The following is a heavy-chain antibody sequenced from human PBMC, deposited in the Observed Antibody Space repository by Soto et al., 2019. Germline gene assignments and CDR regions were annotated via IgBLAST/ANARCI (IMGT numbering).Heavy chain of an antibody. D-gene: IGHD6-19*01. V-gene: IGHV3-74*01. J-gene: IGHJ4*02. CDR2: INSDGSST. CDR1: GFTFSSYW. Sequence: EVQLVESGGGLVQPGGSLRVSCAASGFTFSSYWMHWVRQAPGKGLVWVSRINSDGSSTSYADSVKGRFTISRDNAKNTLYLQMNSLRAEDTAIYDCARRGAVAGLHYWGQGTRVTVSS. CDR3: ARRGAVAGLHY.